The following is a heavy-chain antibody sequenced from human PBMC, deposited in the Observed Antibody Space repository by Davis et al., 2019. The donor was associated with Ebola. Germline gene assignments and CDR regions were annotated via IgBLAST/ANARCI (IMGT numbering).Heavy chain of an antibody. CDR2: VYPGDSDT. CDR3: AKLGRSSDYYGRHFDW. CDR1: GYSFTSYW. J-gene: IGHJ4*02. V-gene: IGHV5-51*01. D-gene: IGHD2-21*02. Sequence: GESLKISCKGSGYSFTSYWIGWVRQMPGKGLEWMGTVYPGDSDTRYSPSFQGHVTISAEKSSNTAYLQWSSLKASDTATYYCAKLGRSSDYYGRHFDWWGQGTRVTVPS.